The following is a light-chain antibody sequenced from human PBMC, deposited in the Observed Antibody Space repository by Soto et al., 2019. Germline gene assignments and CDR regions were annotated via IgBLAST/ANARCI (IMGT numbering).Light chain of an antibody. Sequence: QSVLTQPPSASGTPGQRVTISCSGSSSNIGSNSANWYLQLPGTAPKLLIYNNEYRPSGVPDRFSASKSGTSASLAISGLQSEDEADYYCAAWDDSLNALVFGGGTKLTV. CDR2: NNE. J-gene: IGLJ2*01. V-gene: IGLV1-44*01. CDR1: SSNIGSNS. CDR3: AAWDDSLNALV.